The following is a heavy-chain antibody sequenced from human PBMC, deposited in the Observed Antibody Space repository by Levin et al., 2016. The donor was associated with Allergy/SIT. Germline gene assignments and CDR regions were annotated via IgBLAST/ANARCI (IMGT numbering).Heavy chain of an antibody. CDR2: LSWNSARV. D-gene: IGHD2-21*01. Sequence: SLKISCAASGFNFEDYAMHWVRQVPEKGLEWVSGLSWNSARVGYADSVKGRFTISRDNAKNFLYLQMSSLRAEDTALYYCARGKVGDTSLYYYGLDVWGLGTTVTVSS. CDR3: ARGKVGDTSLYYYGLDV. J-gene: IGHJ6*02. CDR1: GFNFEDYA. V-gene: IGHV3-9*01.